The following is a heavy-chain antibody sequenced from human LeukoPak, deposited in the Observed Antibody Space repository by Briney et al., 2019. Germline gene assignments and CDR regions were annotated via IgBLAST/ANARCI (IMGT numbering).Heavy chain of an antibody. D-gene: IGHD2-15*01. V-gene: IGHV4-34*01. CDR2: INHSGST. CDR3: AREPGTSYCSGGSCYRGWFDP. Sequence: SETLSLTCAVSGGSFSGYYWSWIRQPPGKGLEWIGEINHSGSTNYNPSLKSRVTISVDTSKNQFSLKLSSVTAADTAVYYCAREPGTSYCSGGSCYRGWFDPWGQGTLVTVSS. CDR1: GGSFSGYY. J-gene: IGHJ5*02.